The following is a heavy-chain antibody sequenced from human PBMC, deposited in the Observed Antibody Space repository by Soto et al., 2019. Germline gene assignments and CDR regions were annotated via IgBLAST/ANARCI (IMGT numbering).Heavy chain of an antibody. CDR1: GLPHSSFA. D-gene: IGHD3-3*01. CDR2: ITGGNT. CDR3: AKDKERGGYDSDFDS. V-gene: IGHV3-23*01. Sequence: GGSLRLSCTASGLPHSSFAMGWVRQAPGKGLEWVSTITGGNTYYAASVKGRFTISRDNYKNTLYLQMSSLRAEDTALYYCAKDKERGGYDSDFDSWGQGTLVTVSS. J-gene: IGHJ4*02.